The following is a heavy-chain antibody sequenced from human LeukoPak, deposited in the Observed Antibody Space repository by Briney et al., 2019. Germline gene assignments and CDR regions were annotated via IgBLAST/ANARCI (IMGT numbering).Heavy chain of an antibody. V-gene: IGHV3-23*01. J-gene: IGHJ5*02. CDR1: GFTFSNYA. D-gene: IGHD3-16*01. Sequence: PGGSLRLSCAASGFTFSNYAMSWVRQAPGKGLEWVSAISGSGGSTFYADSVKGRFTISRDNSKNTLYLQMNSLRAEDTAIYYCAKFWYDGNNWFDPWGQGTLVTVS. CDR3: AKFWYDGNNWFDP. CDR2: ISGSGGST.